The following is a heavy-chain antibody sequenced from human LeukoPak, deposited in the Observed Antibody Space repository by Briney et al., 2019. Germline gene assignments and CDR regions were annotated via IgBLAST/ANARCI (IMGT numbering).Heavy chain of an antibody. CDR2: ISNGRT. Sequence: SETLSLTFTVSGDAMSTYYWNWIRQTPGKGLEWIGHISNGRTDYNPSLKSRVIISVDTSKNQISLKLTSVTAADTAVYYCARDKAHTYGYYFDPWGQGTQVLVSS. V-gene: IGHV4-4*08. D-gene: IGHD3-10*01. CDR3: ARDKAHTYGYYFDP. J-gene: IGHJ4*02. CDR1: GDAMSTYY.